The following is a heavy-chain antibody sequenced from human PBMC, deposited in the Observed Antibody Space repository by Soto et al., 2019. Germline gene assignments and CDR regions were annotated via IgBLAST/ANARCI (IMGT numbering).Heavy chain of an antibody. CDR2: INAGNGNT. J-gene: IGHJ4*01. CDR1: GYTFTTYA. V-gene: IGHV1-3*01. CDR3: TTDSYFTLKLVRFDY. D-gene: IGHD3-22*01. Sequence: ASVKVSCKASGYTFTTYAMHWVRQAPGQRLEWMGWINAGNGNTKYSQKFQDRVTMTEDTSTDTAYMELSSLRSEDTAVYYCTTDSYFTLKLVRFDYWGLGTLVTVSS.